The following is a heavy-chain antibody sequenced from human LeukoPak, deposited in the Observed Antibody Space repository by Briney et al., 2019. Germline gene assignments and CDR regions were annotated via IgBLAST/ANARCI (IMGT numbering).Heavy chain of an antibody. CDR2: ISAYNGNT. V-gene: IGHV1-18*01. CDR1: GYTFTSYG. D-gene: IGHD2-21*02. CDR3: AREEREYCGGDCNDAFDI. J-gene: IGHJ3*02. Sequence: GASVKVSCKASGYTFTSYGISWVRQAPGQGLEWMGWISAYNGNTNYAQKLQGRVTMTTDTSTSTAYMELSSLRSEDTAVYYCAREEREYCGGDCNDAFDIWGQGTMVTVSS.